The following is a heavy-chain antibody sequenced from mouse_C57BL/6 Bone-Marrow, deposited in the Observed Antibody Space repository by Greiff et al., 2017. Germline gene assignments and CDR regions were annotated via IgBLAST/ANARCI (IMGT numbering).Heavy chain of an antibody. D-gene: IGHD4-1*02. CDR2: IYPYNGVS. CDR1: GYSFTSYY. CDR3: TPTGTYAMDY. Sequence: VHVKQSGPELVKPGASVKISCKASGYSFTSYYMHWVKQSHGNILDWIGYIYPYNGVSSYNQKFKCKATLTVAKSSSKAYMALSSLTSEDSAGYYCTPTGTYAMDYWGQGTSVTVSS. J-gene: IGHJ4*01. V-gene: IGHV1-31*01.